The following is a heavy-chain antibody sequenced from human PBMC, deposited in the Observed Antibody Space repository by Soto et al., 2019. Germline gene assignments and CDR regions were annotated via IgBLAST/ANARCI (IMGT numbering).Heavy chain of an antibody. Sequence: XTLSLPCAVSGXSVSSGDYWGWIRQPPVKGLEWIGSIYHSGSTYYNPSLKSRVTISVDTSKNKFSLKLSSVTAADTAVYYCCKPYFDYWGQGTLVTVSS. V-gene: IGHV4-38-2*01. J-gene: IGHJ4*02. CDR2: IYHSGST. CDR1: GXSVSSGDY. CDR3: CKPYFDY.